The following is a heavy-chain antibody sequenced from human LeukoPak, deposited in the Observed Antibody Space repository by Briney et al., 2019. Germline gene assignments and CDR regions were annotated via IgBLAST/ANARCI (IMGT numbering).Heavy chain of an antibody. V-gene: IGHV1-2*02. D-gene: IGHD6-13*01. CDR1: GYTFTGYY. Sequence: ASVKVSCKASGYTFTGYYIHWVRQAPGQGLEWVGWINPNSGGTNYAQKFQGRVTMTRDTSISTAYMELTRLGSDDTAVYYCARGSSINWYKYYFDYWGQGTLVTVSS. CDR3: ARGSSINWYKYYFDY. J-gene: IGHJ4*02. CDR2: INPNSGGT.